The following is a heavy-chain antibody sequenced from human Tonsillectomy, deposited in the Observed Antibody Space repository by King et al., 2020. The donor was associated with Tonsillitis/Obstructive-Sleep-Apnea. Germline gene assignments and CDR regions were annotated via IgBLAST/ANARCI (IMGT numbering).Heavy chain of an antibody. Sequence: VQLQQWGAGLLKPSETLSLTCAVSDGSFSGYYWSWIRQPPGKGLEWIGEIDHSGGTNYNPSLKRRVTISLDTPKNQFSLKLSSVTAADTAVFYCAREGSHNGFDIWGHGTLDTVSS. CDR1: DGSFSGYY. J-gene: IGHJ3*02. V-gene: IGHV4-34*01. CDR3: AREGSHNGFDI. CDR2: IDHSGGT.